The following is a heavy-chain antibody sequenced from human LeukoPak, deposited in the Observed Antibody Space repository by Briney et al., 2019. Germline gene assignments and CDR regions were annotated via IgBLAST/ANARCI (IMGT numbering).Heavy chain of an antibody. Sequence: PSETLSLTCTVSGGSIRSGSYYWSWIRQPAGKGLEWIGRIYTSGSTDYNPSLKSRVTISVDTSKNQFSLKLSSVTAADTAVYYCARFEEGFDYWGQGTLVTVSS. J-gene: IGHJ4*02. CDR1: GGSIRSGSYY. V-gene: IGHV4-61*02. CDR3: ARFEEGFDY. CDR2: IYTSGST.